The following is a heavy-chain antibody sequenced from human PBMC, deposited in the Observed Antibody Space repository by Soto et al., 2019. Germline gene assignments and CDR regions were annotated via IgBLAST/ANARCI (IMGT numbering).Heavy chain of an antibody. J-gene: IGHJ5*02. CDR2: IIPILGIA. Sequence: GASVKVSCKASGYTFTSYGISWVRQAPGQGLEWMGRIIPILGIANYAQKFQGRVTITADKSTSTAYMELSSLRSEDTAVYYCARVRRLVRGVMSRYSGDWFDPWGQGTLVTVSS. D-gene: IGHD3-10*01. V-gene: IGHV1-69*04. CDR1: GYTFTSYG. CDR3: ARVRRLVRGVMSRYSGDWFDP.